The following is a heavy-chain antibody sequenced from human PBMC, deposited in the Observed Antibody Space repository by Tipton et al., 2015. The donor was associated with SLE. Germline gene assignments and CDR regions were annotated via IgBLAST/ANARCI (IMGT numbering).Heavy chain of an antibody. D-gene: IGHD3-10*01. V-gene: IGHV1-69*01. CDR1: GGTFSSYA. J-gene: IGHJ6*02. Sequence: QSGPEVKKPGSSVKVSCKASGGTFSSYAISWVRQAPGQGLEWMGGIIPIFGTANYAQKFQGRVTITADESTSTAYMELSSLRSEDTAVYYCARDLTYYYGSGRLYGMDVWGQGTTVTVSS. CDR2: IIPIFGTA. CDR3: ARDLTYYYGSGRLYGMDV.